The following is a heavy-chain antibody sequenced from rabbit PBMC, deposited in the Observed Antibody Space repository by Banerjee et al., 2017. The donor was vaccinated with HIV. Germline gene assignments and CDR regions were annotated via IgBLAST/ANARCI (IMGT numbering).Heavy chain of an antibody. CDR2: IDPVFGTK. CDR1: GFSLSSGG. D-gene: IGHD6-1*01. Sequence: QEQLVQSWGGLVQPGGSLKLSCKASGFSLSSGGVCWVRQAPGKGLEWIGYIDPVFGTKSYASWVNDRFSISSHTAQNTVFLQMNSLTAADTATYFCARPGYGGYDYSDLWGPGTLVTVS. J-gene: IGHJ4*01. CDR3: ARPGYGGYDYSDL. V-gene: IGHV1S47*01.